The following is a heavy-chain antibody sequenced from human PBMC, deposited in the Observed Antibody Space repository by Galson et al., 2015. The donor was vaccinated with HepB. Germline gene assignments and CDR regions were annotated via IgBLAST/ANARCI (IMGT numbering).Heavy chain of an antibody. CDR1: GFTFSSYA. Sequence: SLRLSCAASGFTFSSYAMSWVRQAPGKGLEWVSAISGSGGSTYYADSVKGRFTISRDNSKNTLYLQMNSLRAEDTAVYYCAKAPSRSGSYSGLDYWGQGTLVTVSS. CDR3: AKAPSRSGSYSGLDY. D-gene: IGHD3-10*01. V-gene: IGHV3-23*01. J-gene: IGHJ4*02. CDR2: ISGSGGST.